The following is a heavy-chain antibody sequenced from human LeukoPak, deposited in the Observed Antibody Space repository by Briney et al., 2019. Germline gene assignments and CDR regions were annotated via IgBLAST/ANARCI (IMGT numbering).Heavy chain of an antibody. V-gene: IGHV3-23*01. Sequence: GGSLKLSCAASGFSFSSYAMSWVRQAPGKGLEWVSSISGSGDNTYYAESVKGRFTISRDNSKNTLFLQMNSLRAEDTAVYYCAAGGGWDPSFGVVTHIDAWGKGTTVAVS. CDR1: GFSFSSYA. D-gene: IGHD3-3*01. CDR3: AAGGGWDPSFGVVTHIDA. J-gene: IGHJ6*03. CDR2: ISGSGDNT.